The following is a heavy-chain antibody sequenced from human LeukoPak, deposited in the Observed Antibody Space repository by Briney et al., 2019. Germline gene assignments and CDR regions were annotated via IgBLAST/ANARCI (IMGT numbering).Heavy chain of an antibody. CDR3: ASTLNYDFWSGYYSFDY. J-gene: IGHJ4*02. V-gene: IGHV1-2*02. D-gene: IGHD3-3*01. Sequence: ASVKVSCKASGYTFTGYYMHWVRQAPGQGLEWMGWINPNSGGTSYAQKFQGRVTMTRDTSISTAYMELSRLRSDDTAVYYCASTLNYDFWSGYYSFDYWGQGTLVTVSS. CDR1: GYTFTGYY. CDR2: INPNSGGT.